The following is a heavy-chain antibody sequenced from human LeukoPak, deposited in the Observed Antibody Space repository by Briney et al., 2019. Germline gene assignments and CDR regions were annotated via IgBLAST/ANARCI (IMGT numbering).Heavy chain of an antibody. J-gene: IGHJ4*02. Sequence: GGSLRLSCAGSGFTISRYGMHWVRQAPGKGLEWVAVISYDGSNKYYADSVKGRFTISRDNSKNTLYLQMNSLRPEDTAVYYCAKDEGIRCLKGDCPFDYWGQGTLVTVSS. CDR3: AKDEGIRCLKGDCPFDY. D-gene: IGHD2-21*01. CDR2: ISYDGSNK. V-gene: IGHV3-30*18. CDR1: GFTISRYG.